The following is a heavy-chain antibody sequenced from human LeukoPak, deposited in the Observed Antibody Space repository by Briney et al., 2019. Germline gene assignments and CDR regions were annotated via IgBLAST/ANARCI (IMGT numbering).Heavy chain of an antibody. CDR2: ISDIGSV. Sequence: SETLSLTCTVSGGSISSYYWSWIRQPPGKGLEWIAYISDIGSVNYNPSLKSRVTISLDTSKNQFSLKLSSVTAADTAVYYCARGELGRPHYFDYWGQGTLVTVSS. D-gene: IGHD1-26*01. CDR3: ARGELGRPHYFDY. CDR1: GGSISSYY. V-gene: IGHV4-59*12. J-gene: IGHJ4*02.